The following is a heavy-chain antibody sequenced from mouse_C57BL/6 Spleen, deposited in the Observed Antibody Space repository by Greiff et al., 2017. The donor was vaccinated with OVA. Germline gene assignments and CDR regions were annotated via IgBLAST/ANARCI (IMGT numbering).Heavy chain of an antibody. CDR3: AREDDGYPFAY. CDR1: GYSITSGYD. J-gene: IGHJ3*01. D-gene: IGHD2-3*01. V-gene: IGHV3-1*01. Sequence: VQLKESGPGMVKPSQSLSLTCTVTGYSITSGYDWHWIRHFPGNKLEWMGYISYSGSTNYNPSLKSRISITHDTSKNHFFLKLNSVTTEDTATYYCAREDDGYPFAYWGQGTLVTVSA. CDR2: ISYSGST.